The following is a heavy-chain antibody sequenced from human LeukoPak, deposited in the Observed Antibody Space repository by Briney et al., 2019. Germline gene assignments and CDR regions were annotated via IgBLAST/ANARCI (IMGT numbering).Heavy chain of an antibody. CDR1: GFTFSSYW. D-gene: IGHD3-22*01. CDR3: ASHTYYYDSSGYKLLDY. CDR2: INSDGSST. V-gene: IGHV3-74*01. Sequence: PGGSLRLSCAASGFTFSSYWMHWVRQAPGKGLVWVSRINSDGSSTSYADSVKGRFTISRDNAKNTLYLQMNSLRAEDTAVYYRASHTYYYDSSGYKLLDYWGQGTLVTVSS. J-gene: IGHJ4*02.